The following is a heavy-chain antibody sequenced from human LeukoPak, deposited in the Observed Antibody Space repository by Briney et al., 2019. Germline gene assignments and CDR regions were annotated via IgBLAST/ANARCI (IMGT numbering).Heavy chain of an antibody. CDR1: GFTFSGSA. J-gene: IGHJ4*02. V-gene: IGHV3-73*01. D-gene: IGHD1-1*01. CDR2: IRSKTNNYPT. CDR3: TRLSGDYWNDGGNFDS. Sequence: QPGGSLRLSCAASGFTFSGSALHWVRQGSGKGLEWIGRIRSKTNNYPTTYTASVTGRFTISRDDAENTGYLQMNSLKTEDTAVYYCTRLSGDYWNDGGNFDSWGQGTLVTVSS.